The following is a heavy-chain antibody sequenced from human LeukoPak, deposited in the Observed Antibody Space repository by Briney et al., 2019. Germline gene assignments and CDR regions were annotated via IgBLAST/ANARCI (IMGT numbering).Heavy chain of an antibody. J-gene: IGHJ4*02. CDR3: ARDIVGVTRAFGY. D-gene: IGHD1-26*01. Sequence: SETLSLTCTVSGGSISSYYWSWIRQPPGKGLEWIGYIYYSGSTNYNPSLKSRVTISVDTSKNQFSLKLSSVTAADTAVYYCARDIVGVTRAFGYWGQGTLATVSS. CDR2: IYYSGST. CDR1: GGSISSYY. V-gene: IGHV4-59*01.